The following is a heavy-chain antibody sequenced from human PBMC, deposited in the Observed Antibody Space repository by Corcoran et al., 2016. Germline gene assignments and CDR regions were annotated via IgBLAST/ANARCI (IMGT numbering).Heavy chain of an antibody. CDR3: ARSLTNEWLVRFSLTN. V-gene: IGHV1-18*01. D-gene: IGHD6-19*01. Sequence: QVQLVQSGAEVKKPGASVRVSCKASGYTFTSYSISWVRQAPGQGLEWMGWNSAYDGNTNYAQKFQGRVTMTTDASTTTAYMELRSLTSADTAVYYCARSLTNEWLVRFSLTNWGQGTLVTVSS. CDR2: NSAYDGNT. CDR1: GYTFTSYS. J-gene: IGHJ4*02.